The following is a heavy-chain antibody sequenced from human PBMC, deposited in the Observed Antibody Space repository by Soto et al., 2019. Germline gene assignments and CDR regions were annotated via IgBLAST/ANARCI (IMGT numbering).Heavy chain of an antibody. CDR1: GGTFNRYT. Sequence: VQLVQSGAEVKKPGSSVKLSCKASGGTFNRYTISWVRQAPGQGLEWMGGIIPIFGTANYAQKFQGRVEIIADESTSAAYMGLRSLRSEDTAVYYCALWGFRDGNNSKYNYSGMDVWGQGTTVTVSS. J-gene: IGHJ6*02. V-gene: IGHV1-69*01. D-gene: IGHD1-1*01. CDR3: ALWGFRDGNNSKYNYSGMDV. CDR2: IIPIFGTA.